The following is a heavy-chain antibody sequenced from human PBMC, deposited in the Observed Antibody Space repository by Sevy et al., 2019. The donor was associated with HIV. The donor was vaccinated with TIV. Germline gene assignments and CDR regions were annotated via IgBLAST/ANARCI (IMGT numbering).Heavy chain of an antibody. CDR1: GYTFTTYR. J-gene: IGHJ4*02. CDR3: ARAFCSGGRCYSLAY. D-gene: IGHD2-15*01. Sequence: ASVKVSCKASGYTFTTYRITWVRQAPGQGLEWMGWVSPHNGDTNYAQKDRGRVTMTTDTSTSTAYMELRSLRSDDTAVYYCARAFCSGGRCYSLAYWGQGTLVTVSS. CDR2: VSPHNGDT. V-gene: IGHV1-18*04.